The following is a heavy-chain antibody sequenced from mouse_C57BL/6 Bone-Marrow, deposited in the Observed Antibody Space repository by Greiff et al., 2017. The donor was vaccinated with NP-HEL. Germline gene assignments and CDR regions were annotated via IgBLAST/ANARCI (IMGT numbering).Heavy chain of an antibody. V-gene: IGHV1-69*01. Sequence: QVQLQQPGAELVMPGASVKLSCKASGYTFTSYWMHWVKQRPGQGLEWIGEIDPSDSYTNYNQKFKGKSTLTVDKSSSTAYMQLSSLTSEDSAVYYCATLRRGDYWGQGTSVTVSS. D-gene: IGHD2-12*01. CDR2: IDPSDSYT. CDR1: GYTFTSYW. CDR3: ATLRRGDY. J-gene: IGHJ4*01.